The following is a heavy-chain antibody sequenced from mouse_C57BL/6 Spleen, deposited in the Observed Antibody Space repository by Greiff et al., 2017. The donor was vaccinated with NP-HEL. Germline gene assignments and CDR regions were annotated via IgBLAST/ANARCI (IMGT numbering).Heavy chain of an antibody. D-gene: IGHD2-1*01. CDR3: ARSPYGNDAMDY. CDR2: IHPNSGST. CDR1: GYTFTSYW. Sequence: VQLQQPGAELVKPGASVKLSCKASGYTFTSYWMHWVKQRPGQGLEWIGMIHPNSGSTNYNEKFKSKATLTVDKSSSTAYMQLSSLTSEDSAVYYCARSPYGNDAMDYWGQGTSVTVSS. J-gene: IGHJ4*01. V-gene: IGHV1-64*01.